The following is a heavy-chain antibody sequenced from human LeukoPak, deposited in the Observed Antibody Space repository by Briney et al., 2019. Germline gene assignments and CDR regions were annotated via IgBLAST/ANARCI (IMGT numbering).Heavy chain of an antibody. J-gene: IGHJ4*02. D-gene: IGHD6-19*01. CDR2: ISGSGGST. V-gene: IGHV3-23*01. CDR3: AKRIPDSSGWYYFDY. Sequence: HGGSLRLSCAASGFTFSSYAMSWVRQAPGKGLEWVSAISGSGGSTYYADSVKGRFTISRDNSKNTLYLQMNSLRAEDTAVYYCAKRIPDSSGWYYFDYWGQGTLVTVSS. CDR1: GFTFSSYA.